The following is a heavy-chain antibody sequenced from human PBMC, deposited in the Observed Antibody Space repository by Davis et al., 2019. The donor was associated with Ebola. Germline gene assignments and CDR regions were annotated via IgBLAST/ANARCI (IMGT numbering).Heavy chain of an antibody. CDR2: IWYDGNNK. Sequence: GGSLRLSCAASGFTFSSYGMHWVRQAPGKGLEWVAVIWYDGNNKNYADSVRGRFTISRDNSQNTLYLQMDSLRAEDTAVYYCARGPGTTTLDYWGQGTLVTVSS. CDR3: ARGPGTTTLDY. J-gene: IGHJ4*02. D-gene: IGHD1-7*01. V-gene: IGHV3-33*01. CDR1: GFTFSSYG.